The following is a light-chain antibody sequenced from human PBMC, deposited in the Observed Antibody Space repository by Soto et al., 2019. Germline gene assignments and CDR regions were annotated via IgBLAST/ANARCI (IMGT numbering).Light chain of an antibody. J-gene: IGKJ3*01. Sequence: DIQMTQSPTSLSASVGDRVTITCRASQDIRNCVAWYQQKPGKAPKLLIYAASTLQSGVPSRFSGSGSGTDFTLTINGLQPDDVATYSYQKYSSVPVFGPGTKVEIK. CDR2: AAS. CDR1: QDIRNC. CDR3: QKYSSVPV. V-gene: IGKV1-27*01.